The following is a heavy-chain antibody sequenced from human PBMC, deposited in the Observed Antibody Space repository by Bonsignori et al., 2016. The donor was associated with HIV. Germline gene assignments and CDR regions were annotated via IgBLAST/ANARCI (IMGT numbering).Heavy chain of an antibody. Sequence: QVQLQESGPGLVRPSETLSLTCTVSGGSISTVNYYWGWIRQPPGKGLEWIGYIYYSGTTNYNPSLNSRVTISVDTSKNQFSLKLRSVTAADTALYYCAKATQYSYFDYWGQGRLVTVSS. V-gene: IGHV4-61*01. J-gene: IGHJ4*02. D-gene: IGHD5-18*01. CDR1: GGSISTVNYY. CDR2: IYYSGTT. CDR3: AKATQYSYFDY.